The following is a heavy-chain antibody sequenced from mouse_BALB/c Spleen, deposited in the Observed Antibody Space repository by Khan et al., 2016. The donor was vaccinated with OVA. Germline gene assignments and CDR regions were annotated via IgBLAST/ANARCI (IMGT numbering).Heavy chain of an antibody. D-gene: IGHD2-2*01. CDR2: IDPFSGGT. J-gene: IGHJ3*01. CDR1: GYSFTSYY. V-gene: IGHV1S135*01. Sequence: VQLKQSGPELMKPGASVKISCKASGYSFTSYYIHWVMQSHGTSLEWIGYIDPFSGGTTYNQKFKGKATLTVDNSSSTSYIHLSNLTSEDSAVYYCTRHGYVAWFTYWGQGTLVTVSA. CDR3: TRHGYVAWFTY.